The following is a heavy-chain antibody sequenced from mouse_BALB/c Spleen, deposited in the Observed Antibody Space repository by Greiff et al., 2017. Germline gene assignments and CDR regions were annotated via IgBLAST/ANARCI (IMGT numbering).Heavy chain of an antibody. CDR2: ISPSTGYT. Sequence: VQVVESGAELAKPGASVKMSCKASGYTFTSYWMYWVIQRPGQGLEWIGYISPSTGYTEYNQKFKDKATLTADKSSSTVYMQLSIVTSEDAAVYYCARYDENSPYYYAMDYWGQGTSVTGSS. D-gene: IGHD2-12*01. CDR3: ARYDENSPYYYAMDY. J-gene: IGHJ4*01. CDR1: GYTFTSYW. V-gene: IGHV1-7*01.